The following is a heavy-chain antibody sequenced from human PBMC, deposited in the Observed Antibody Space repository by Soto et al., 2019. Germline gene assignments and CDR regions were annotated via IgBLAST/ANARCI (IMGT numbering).Heavy chain of an antibody. J-gene: IGHJ4*02. D-gene: IGHD1-26*01. CDR2: ISFDGSKT. CDR1: GSTFSNYD. CDR3: VREGYSGSCAAF. V-gene: IGHV3-30*03. Sequence: QVQLVQSGGGVVQPGRSLSLSCEASGSTFSNYDMDWVRQAPGKGLEWVAIISFDGSKTYYADSVKGRFTVSRDNSKNTLFLQMNSLRPDDTATYYCVREGYSGSCAAFWGQGSLVTVSS.